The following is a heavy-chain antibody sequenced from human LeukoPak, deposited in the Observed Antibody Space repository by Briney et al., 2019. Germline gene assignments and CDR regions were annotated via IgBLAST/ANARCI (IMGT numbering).Heavy chain of an antibody. V-gene: IGHV3-23*01. D-gene: IGHD3-10*01. CDR2: ISGSGGST. CDR3: AKSGGVLWFGELLPKYYFDY. J-gene: IGHJ4*02. CDR1: GFTFSSYA. Sequence: TGGSLRLSCAASGFTFSSYAMSWVRQAPGKGLEWVSAISGSGGSTYYADSVKGRFTISRDNSKNTLYLQMNSLRAEDTAVYYCAKSGGVLWFGELLPKYYFDYWGQGTLVTVSS.